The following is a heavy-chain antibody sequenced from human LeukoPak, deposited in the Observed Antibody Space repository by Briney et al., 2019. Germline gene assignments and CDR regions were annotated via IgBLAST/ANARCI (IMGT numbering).Heavy chain of an antibody. CDR1: GFTFSSYA. J-gene: IGHJ4*02. CDR2: ISYEGSAK. CDR3: AKERTGPIGDYSPLGY. D-gene: IGHD4-17*01. Sequence: GGSLRLSCAASGFTFSSYAMSWVRQAPGKGLEWVAVISYEGSAKYYADSVKGRFTISRDNSKNTVYLQMNSLRAEDTAVYYCAKERTGPIGDYSPLGYWGQGTLVTVSS. V-gene: IGHV3-30*18.